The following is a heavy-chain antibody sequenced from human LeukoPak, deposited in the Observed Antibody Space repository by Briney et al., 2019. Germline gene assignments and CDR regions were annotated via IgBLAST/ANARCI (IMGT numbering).Heavy chain of an antibody. CDR2: IYYSGST. V-gene: IGHV4-39*07. CDR1: GGPISSSSYY. Sequence: SETLSLTCTVSGGPISSSSYYWGWIRQPPGKGLEWIGSIYYSGSTYYNPSLKSRVTISVDTSKNQFSLKLSSVTAADTAVYYCARGSSRSYFDYWGQGTLVTVSS. J-gene: IGHJ4*02. CDR3: ARGSSRSYFDY.